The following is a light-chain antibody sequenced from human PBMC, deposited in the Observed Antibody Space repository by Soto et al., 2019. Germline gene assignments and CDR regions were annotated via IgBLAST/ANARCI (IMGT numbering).Light chain of an antibody. J-gene: IGLJ2*01. CDR2: EVS. V-gene: IGLV2-23*02. CDR1: SSDVGTYNL. Sequence: QSVLTQPASVSGSPGQSITISCTGTSSDVGTYNLVSWYQQYPGKAPKLMIYEVSKRPSGVSNRFSGSKSGNTASLTISGLQAEDEADYYCCSYAGSITYVVFGGGTKLTVL. CDR3: CSYAGSITYVV.